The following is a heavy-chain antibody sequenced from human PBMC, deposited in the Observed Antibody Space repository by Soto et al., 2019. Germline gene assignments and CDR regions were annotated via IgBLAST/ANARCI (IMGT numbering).Heavy chain of an antibody. Sequence: QVQVVESGGGVVQPGRSLRLSCEASGFAFSNLGMHWVRQVPGKGLEWVAVIWHDGKNKDYADYAKGRFTISRDNSKNILYLEMNSLRVEDTAVYYCARDPGQDEAMDYWGQGTLVTVSS. CDR3: ARDPGQDEAMDY. CDR2: IWHDGKNK. J-gene: IGHJ4*02. CDR1: GFAFSNLG. V-gene: IGHV3-33*01.